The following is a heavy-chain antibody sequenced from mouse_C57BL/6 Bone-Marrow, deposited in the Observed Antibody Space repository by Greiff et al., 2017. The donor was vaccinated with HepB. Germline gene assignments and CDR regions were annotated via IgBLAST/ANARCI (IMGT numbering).Heavy chain of an antibody. J-gene: IGHJ4*01. CDR1: GFSLTSYA. Sequence: VQGVESGPGLVAPSQSLSITCTVSGFSLTSYAISWVRQPPGKGLEWLGVIWTGGGTNYNSALKSRLSISKDNSKSQVFLKMNSLQTDDTARYYCARICGYYGYYYAMDYWGQGTSVTVSS. CDR3: ARICGYYGYYYAMDY. D-gene: IGHD2-3*01. V-gene: IGHV2-9-1*01. CDR2: IWTGGGT.